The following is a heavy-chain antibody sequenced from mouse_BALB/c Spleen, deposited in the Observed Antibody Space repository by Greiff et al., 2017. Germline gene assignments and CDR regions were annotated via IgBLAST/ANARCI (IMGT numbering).Heavy chain of an antibody. D-gene: IGHD2-2*01. CDR3: ARRLVKHYAMDY. CDR1: GFTFSSYG. V-gene: IGHV5-6*01. J-gene: IGHJ4*01. CDR2: ISSGGSYT. Sequence: EVQGVESGGDLVKPGGSLKLSCAASGFTFSSYGMSWVRQTPDKRLEWVATISSGGSYTYYPDSVKGRFTISRDNAKNTLYLQMSSLKSEDTAMYYCARRLVKHYAMDYWGQGTSVTVSS.